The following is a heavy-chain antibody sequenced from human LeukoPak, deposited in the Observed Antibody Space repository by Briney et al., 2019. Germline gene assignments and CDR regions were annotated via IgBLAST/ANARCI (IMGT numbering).Heavy chain of an antibody. Sequence: GGSLRLSCAASGFSFGSYAMSWVRQAPGKGLEWVSAISGTGDSTYYADSVKGRFTISKDNSQNTLYLQMNTLRAEDTAVYYCAKDYYYMDVWGKGTTVTVSS. CDR2: ISGTGDST. V-gene: IGHV3-23*01. J-gene: IGHJ6*03. CDR1: GFSFGSYA. CDR3: AKDYYYMDV.